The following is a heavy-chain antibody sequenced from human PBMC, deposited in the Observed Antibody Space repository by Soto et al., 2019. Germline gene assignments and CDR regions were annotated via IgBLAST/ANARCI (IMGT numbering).Heavy chain of an antibody. CDR3: AREGYRTDYYDSSAYYYGMDV. D-gene: IGHD3-22*01. CDR2: ISAYNGNT. Sequence: GASVKVSCKASGYTFTSYGISWVRQAPGQGLEWMGWISAYNGNTNYAQKLQGRVTMTTDTSTSTAYMELRSLRSDDTAVYYCAREGYRTDYYDSSAYYYGMDVWGQGTTVTVS. J-gene: IGHJ6*02. V-gene: IGHV1-18*01. CDR1: GYTFTSYG.